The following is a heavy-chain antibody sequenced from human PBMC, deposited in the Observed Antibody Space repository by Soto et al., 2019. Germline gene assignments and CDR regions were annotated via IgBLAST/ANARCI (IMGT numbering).Heavy chain of an antibody. CDR1: GGSFSDFY. V-gene: IGHV4-34*01. Sequence: SETLSLTCAVYGGSFSDFYWNWIRQSPGKGLEWIGEINHSGDTNYNPSLKSRVTISVDTSKNQFSLQLNSVTATDTAVYYCAQRTLTNWFDPWGQGTPVTVS. D-gene: IGHD4-4*01. CDR2: INHSGDT. J-gene: IGHJ5*02. CDR3: AQRTLTNWFDP.